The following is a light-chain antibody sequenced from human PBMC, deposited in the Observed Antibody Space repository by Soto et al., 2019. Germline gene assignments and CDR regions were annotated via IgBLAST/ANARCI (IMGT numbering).Light chain of an antibody. CDR1: QSVSSSY. CDR2: GAS. J-gene: IGKJ2*01. V-gene: IGKV3-20*01. CDR3: QQYGSSPYT. Sequence: EIVLTQSPGTLSLSPGERATLSCRASQSVSSSYLAWYQQKPGQAPRLLIYGASSRATGIPDRFSVSGSGTDFTVVISRLEPEDFAVDYCQQYGSSPYTFGHGTKLEIK.